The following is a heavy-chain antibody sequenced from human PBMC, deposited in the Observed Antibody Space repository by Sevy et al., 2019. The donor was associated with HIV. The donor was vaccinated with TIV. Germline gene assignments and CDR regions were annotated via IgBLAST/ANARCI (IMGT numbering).Heavy chain of an antibody. CDR3: GGGAGYSTGWAPRYYFDY. CDR1: GFSVSINY. Sequence: GGSLRLSCAASGFSVSINYMSWVRQAPGKGLEFVSVIYSGGDTYYADSAKGGFTTSRDNSKNTLYLQMNSLGAEDTAVYYCGGGAGYSTGWAPRYYFDYGGQGTLVTVSS. V-gene: IGHV3-53*01. D-gene: IGHD6-19*01. CDR2: IYSGGDT. J-gene: IGHJ4*02.